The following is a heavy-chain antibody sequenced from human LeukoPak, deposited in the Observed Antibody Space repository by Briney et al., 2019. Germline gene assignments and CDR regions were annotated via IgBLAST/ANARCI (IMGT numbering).Heavy chain of an antibody. J-gene: IGHJ4*02. Sequence: ASVKVSCTTSGYTFTTYGVSWDRQAPGQGLEWMGWVSEYTGNTNYAERFQGRVTMTTDTSTTTVYMELTSLRSDDTAVYYCARGEVSASVYYLDFWGQGTLVTVSS. CDR1: GYTFTTYG. CDR3: ARGEVSASVYYLDF. V-gene: IGHV1-18*01. CDR2: VSEYTGNT. D-gene: IGHD2-2*01.